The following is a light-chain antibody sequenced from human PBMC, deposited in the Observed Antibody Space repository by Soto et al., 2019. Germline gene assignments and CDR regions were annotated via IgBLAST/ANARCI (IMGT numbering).Light chain of an antibody. CDR1: QGLSTW. CDR3: QQTNSLALT. V-gene: IGKV1-12*01. J-gene: IGKJ4*01. Sequence: DIQMTQSPSSVSASVGDRVTITCRASQGLSTWLAWYQQKQGKAPKLLIYAASTLQTGVPSRFGGSGSGTEFTLTISSLQPEDFATYYCQQTNSLALTFGGGTKVEIK. CDR2: AAS.